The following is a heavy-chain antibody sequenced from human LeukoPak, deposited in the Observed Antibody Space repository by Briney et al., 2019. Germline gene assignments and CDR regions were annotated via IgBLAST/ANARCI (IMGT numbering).Heavy chain of an antibody. V-gene: IGHV3-53*01. CDR3: ASHHIAVAAGWY. J-gene: IGHJ4*02. Sequence: GGSLRLSCAVSGFTVSSNYMSWVRQAPGKGLEWVSVLYSGGNTYYADSVKGRFTISRDNSKNTLYLQMNSLRAEDTAVYYCASHHIAVAAGWYWGQGTLVTVSS. CDR2: LYSGGNT. D-gene: IGHD6-19*01. CDR1: GFTVSSNY.